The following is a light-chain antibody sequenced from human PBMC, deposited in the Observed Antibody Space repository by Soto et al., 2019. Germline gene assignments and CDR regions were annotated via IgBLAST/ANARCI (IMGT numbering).Light chain of an antibody. CDR1: SSDVGSYNL. CDR2: EGS. V-gene: IGLV2-23*03. Sequence: QSVLTQPASVSGSPGQSITISCTGTSSDVGSYNLVSWYQQHPGKAPKLMIYEGSKRPSGVSNRFSGSKSGNTASLTISGLQAEDEADNYCCSYAGSITFLYVFGTGTKVTDL. J-gene: IGLJ1*01. CDR3: CSYAGSITFLYV.